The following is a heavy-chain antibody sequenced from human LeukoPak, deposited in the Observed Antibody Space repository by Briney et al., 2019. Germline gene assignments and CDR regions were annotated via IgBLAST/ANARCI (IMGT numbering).Heavy chain of an antibody. CDR2: ISGSGSGGST. CDR3: AKGRLVVTGIDY. CDR1: GFTFSSSA. D-gene: IGHD2-21*02. V-gene: IGHV3-23*01. J-gene: IGHJ4*02. Sequence: GGSLRLSCAASGFTFSSSAMSWVRQAPGKGLEWVSSISGSGSGGSTYYADSVKGRFTMSRDNSKNMLYLQMNSLRVEDTAVYYCAKGRLVVTGIDYWGQGTQVTVSS.